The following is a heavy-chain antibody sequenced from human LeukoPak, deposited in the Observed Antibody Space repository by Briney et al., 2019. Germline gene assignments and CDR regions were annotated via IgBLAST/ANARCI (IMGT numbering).Heavy chain of an antibody. J-gene: IGHJ4*02. D-gene: IGHD3-3*01. CDR2: ISRTSIYM. CDR3: ATTQYDFWRLDY. V-gene: IGHV3-21*01. Sequence: GGSLRLSCAASGFAFSNYNMNWVRQAPGKGLEWVSSISRTSIYMYYADSVKGRFTISRDNAKNSLYLQMNSLRAEDTAVYYCATTQYDFWRLDYWGQGTLVTVSS. CDR1: GFAFSNYN.